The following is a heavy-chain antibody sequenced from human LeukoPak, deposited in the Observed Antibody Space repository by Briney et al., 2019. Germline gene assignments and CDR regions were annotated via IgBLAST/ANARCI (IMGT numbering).Heavy chain of an antibody. J-gene: IGHJ4*02. D-gene: IGHD1-7*01. Sequence: GGSLRLSCAASGFTFSSYSMNWVRQAPGKGLEWVSSISSSSSYIYYADSVKGRFTISRDNAKNSLYLQINSLRAEDTAVYYCARAITGTTSLDYWGQGTLVTVSS. V-gene: IGHV3-21*01. CDR2: ISSSSSYI. CDR1: GFTFSSYS. CDR3: ARAITGTTSLDY.